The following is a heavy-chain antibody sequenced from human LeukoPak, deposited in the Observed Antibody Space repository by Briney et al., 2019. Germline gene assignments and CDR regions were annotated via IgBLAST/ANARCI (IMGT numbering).Heavy chain of an antibody. CDR2: IYTSGST. J-gene: IGHJ6*03. CDR3: ARDWDGYCSSTSCYGANYYYYYMDV. Sequence: SQTLSLTCTVSGGSISSGSYYWSWIRQPAGKGLEWIGRIYTSGSTNYNPSLKSRVTISVDTSKNQFSLKLSSVTAADTAVYYCARDWDGYCSSTSCYGANYYYYYMDVWGKGTTVTVSS. D-gene: IGHD2-2*01. V-gene: IGHV4-61*02. CDR1: GGSISSGSYY.